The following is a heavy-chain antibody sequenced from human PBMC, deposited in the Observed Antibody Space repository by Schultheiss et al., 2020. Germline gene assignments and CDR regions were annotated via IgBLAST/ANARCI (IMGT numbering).Heavy chain of an antibody. CDR1: GGSISSYY. CDR3: ASVGSGSYLYYGMDV. D-gene: IGHD3-10*01. J-gene: IGHJ6*02. V-gene: IGHV4-34*01. CDR2: INHSGST. Sequence: SETLSLTCTVSGGSISSYYWSWIRQPPGKGLEWIGEINHSGSTNYNPSLKSRVTISVDTSKNQFSLKLSSVTAADTAVYYCASVGSGSYLYYGMDVWGQGTTVTVTS.